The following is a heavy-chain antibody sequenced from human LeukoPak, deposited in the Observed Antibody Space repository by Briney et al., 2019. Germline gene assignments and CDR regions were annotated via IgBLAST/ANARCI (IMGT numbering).Heavy chain of an antibody. D-gene: IGHD3-22*01. CDR2: IYYSGST. Sequence: LETLSLTCTASGGSISSYYWSWIRQPPGKGLEWIGYIYYSGSTNYNPSLKSRVTISVDTSKNQFSLKLSSVTAADTAVYYCARSLRAPYYYDSSGYYPNDYWGQGTLVTVSS. CDR1: GGSISSYY. CDR3: ARSLRAPYYYDSSGYYPNDY. V-gene: IGHV4-59*08. J-gene: IGHJ4*02.